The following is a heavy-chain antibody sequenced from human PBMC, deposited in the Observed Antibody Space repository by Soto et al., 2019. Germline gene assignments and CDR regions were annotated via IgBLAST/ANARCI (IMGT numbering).Heavy chain of an antibody. CDR2: ISRSSSHM. J-gene: IGHJ4*02. CDR3: ANHDYGGNRV. Sequence: GGSLRLSCVASGFTVSNYSMNWIRQAPGKGLEWVSSISRSSSHMFYADSVRGRFTISRDNAKNSVYLEMNSLRAEDTAVYYCANHDYGGNRVWGQGTLVTVSS. V-gene: IGHV3-21*01. CDR1: GFTVSNYS. D-gene: IGHD5-12*01.